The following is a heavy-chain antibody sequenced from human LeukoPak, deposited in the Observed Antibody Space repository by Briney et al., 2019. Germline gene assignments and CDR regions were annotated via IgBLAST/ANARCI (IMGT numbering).Heavy chain of an antibody. CDR3: ARDPYDILTGYTYYFDY. Sequence: ASVKVSCKASGYTFTGYYMHWVRQAPGQGLEWMGWINPNSGGTNYAQKFQGRVTMTRDTSISTAYMELSRLRSDDTAVYYCARDPYDILTGYTYYFDYWGQGTLVTVSS. CDR1: GYTFTGYY. J-gene: IGHJ4*02. V-gene: IGHV1-2*02. CDR2: INPNSGGT. D-gene: IGHD3-9*01.